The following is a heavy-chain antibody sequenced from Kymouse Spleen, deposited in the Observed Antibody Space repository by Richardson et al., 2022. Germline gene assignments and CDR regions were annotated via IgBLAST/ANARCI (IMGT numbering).Heavy chain of an antibody. CDR3: AKDLSHYDILTGPFDY. V-gene: IGHV3-23*04. Sequence: EVQLVESGGGLVQPGGSLRLSCAASGFTFSSYAMSWVRQAPGKGLEWVSAISGSGGSTYYADSVKGRFTISRDNSKNTLYLQMNSLRAEDTAVYYCAKDLSHYDILTGPFDYWGQGTLVTVSS. CDR2: ISGSGGST. D-gene: IGHD3-9*01. J-gene: IGHJ4*02. CDR1: GFTFSSYA.